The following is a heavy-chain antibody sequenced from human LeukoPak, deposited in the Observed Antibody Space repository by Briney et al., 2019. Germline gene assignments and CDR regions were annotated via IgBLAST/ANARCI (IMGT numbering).Heavy chain of an antibody. Sequence: GGSLRLSCAASGFTFSNYAMHWVRQAPGKGLEWVSYISSSGSTIYYADSVKGRFTISRDNTKNSLYLQMNSLRAEDTAVYYCARGDSSSRWSDYWGQGTLVTVSS. CDR2: ISSSGSTI. J-gene: IGHJ4*02. CDR3: ARGDSSSRWSDY. D-gene: IGHD6-6*01. V-gene: IGHV3-48*04. CDR1: GFTFSNYA.